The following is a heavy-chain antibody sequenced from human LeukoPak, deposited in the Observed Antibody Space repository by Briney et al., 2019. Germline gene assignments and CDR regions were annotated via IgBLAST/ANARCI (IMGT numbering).Heavy chain of an antibody. CDR1: GFTSSSYD. V-gene: IGHV3-30-3*01. Sequence: PGGSLRLSCATSGFTSSSYDMHWVRQAPGKGLEWVAVISKDGSDKYYPGSVRGRFTISRDNSKNTIYLQMDSLRAEDTAIYYCARDYWWNYDYWGQGTLVTVSS. CDR3: ARDYWWNYDY. CDR2: ISKDGSDK. J-gene: IGHJ4*02. D-gene: IGHD1-7*01.